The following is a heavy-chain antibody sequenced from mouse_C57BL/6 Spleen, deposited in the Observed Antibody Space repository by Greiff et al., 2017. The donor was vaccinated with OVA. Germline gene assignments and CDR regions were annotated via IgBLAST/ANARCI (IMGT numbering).Heavy chain of an antibody. CDR1: GYTFTSYG. Sequence: QVQLKQSGAELARPGASVKLSCKASGYTFTSYGISWVKQRTGQGLEWIGEIYPRSGNTYYNEKFKGKATLTADKSSSTAYMELRSLTSEDSAVYFCARVPYGNYGYYAMDYWGQGTSVTVSS. CDR2: IYPRSGNT. CDR3: ARVPYGNYGYYAMDY. D-gene: IGHD2-1*01. J-gene: IGHJ4*01. V-gene: IGHV1-81*01.